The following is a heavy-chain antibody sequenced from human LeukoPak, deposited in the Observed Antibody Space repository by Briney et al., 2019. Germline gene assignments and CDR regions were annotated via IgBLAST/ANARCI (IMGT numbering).Heavy chain of an antibody. CDR1: GFTSSSYS. CDR2: ISSSSSHI. V-gene: IGHV3-21*01. Sequence: GGSLRLSCAASGFTSSSYSMNWVRQAPGKGLEWVSSISSSSSHIYYADSVKGRFTISRDNAKNSLYLQMNSLRAEDTAVYYCAREEDIVVVPAATWLGEAAAGHGNFDYWGQGTLVTVSS. J-gene: IGHJ4*02. D-gene: IGHD2-2*01. CDR3: AREEDIVVVPAATWLGEAAAGHGNFDY.